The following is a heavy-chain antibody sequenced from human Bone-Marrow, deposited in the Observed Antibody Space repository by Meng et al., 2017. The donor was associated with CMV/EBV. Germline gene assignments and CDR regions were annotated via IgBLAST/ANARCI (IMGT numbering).Heavy chain of an antibody. CDR1: GGSISSSSYY. CDR2: IYYSGST. V-gene: IGHV4-39*01. J-gene: IGHJ5*02. D-gene: IGHD2-2*01. CDR3: ARLEDIVVVPAAIGAEPNEHNWFDP. Sequence: SETLSLTCTVSGGSISSSSYYWGWIRQPPGKGLEWIGSIYYSGSTYYNPSLKSRVTISVDTSKNQFSLKLSSVTAADTAVYYCARLEDIVVVPAAIGAEPNEHNWFDPWGQGPLVTVSS.